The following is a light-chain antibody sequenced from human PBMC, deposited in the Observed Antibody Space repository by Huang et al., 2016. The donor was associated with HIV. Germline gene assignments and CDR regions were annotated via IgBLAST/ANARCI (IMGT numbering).Light chain of an antibody. CDR3: QQYSTSSYT. CDR2: DAH. CDR1: QSVRNND. Sequence: IVLTQSPATLSLSPGERATLTCGASQSVRNNDIAWYQQKPGLAPRLLSYDAHVRATGIPHRFSGSGSGTDFTLTISRLEPEDLAMYYCQQYSTSSYTFGQGTKVDI. J-gene: IGKJ2*01. V-gene: IGKV3D-20*01.